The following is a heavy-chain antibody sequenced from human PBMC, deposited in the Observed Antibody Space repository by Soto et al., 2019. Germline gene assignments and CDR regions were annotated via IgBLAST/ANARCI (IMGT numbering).Heavy chain of an antibody. CDR1: GGSISSSSYY. CDR3: ARLHDYSNWFDP. D-gene: IGHD4-17*01. Sequence: SETLSLTCTVSGGSISSSSYYWGWIRQPPGKGLEWIGSIYYSGSTYYNPSLKSRVTISVDTSKNQFSLKLSSATAADTAVYYCARLHDYSNWFDPWGQGTLVTVSS. CDR2: IYYSGST. V-gene: IGHV4-39*01. J-gene: IGHJ5*02.